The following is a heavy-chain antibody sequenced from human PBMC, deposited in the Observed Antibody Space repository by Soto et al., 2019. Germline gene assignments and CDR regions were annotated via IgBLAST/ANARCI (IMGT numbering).Heavy chain of an antibody. V-gene: IGHV1-18*01. J-gene: IGHJ4*02. CDR1: GYTFTSYG. CDR2: ISAYNGNT. D-gene: IGHD3-22*01. Sequence: AXVKVSCKASGYTFTSYGISWVRQAPGQGLEWMGWISAYNGNTNYAQKLQGRVTMTTDTSTSTAYMELRSLRSDDTAVYYCARDPLGYYDSSGYFVDYWGQGTLVTVSS. CDR3: ARDPLGYYDSSGYFVDY.